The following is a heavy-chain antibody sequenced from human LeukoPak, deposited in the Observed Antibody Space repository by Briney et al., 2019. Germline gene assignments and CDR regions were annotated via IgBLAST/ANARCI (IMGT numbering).Heavy chain of an antibody. Sequence: GGSLRLSCAASGFTFSSYAMSWVRQAPGKGLEWVSAISGSGGSTYYADSVKGRFTISRDNAKNSLYLQMNTLRPEDTAVYYCARERQNKDFWSGGDYWGQGTLVTVSS. J-gene: IGHJ4*02. V-gene: IGHV3-23*01. CDR3: ARERQNKDFWSGGDY. D-gene: IGHD3-3*01. CDR1: GFTFSSYA. CDR2: ISGSGGST.